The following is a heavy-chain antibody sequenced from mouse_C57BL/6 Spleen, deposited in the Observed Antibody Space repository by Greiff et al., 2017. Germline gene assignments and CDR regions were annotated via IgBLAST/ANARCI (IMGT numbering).Heavy chain of an antibody. J-gene: IGHJ4*01. D-gene: IGHD2-1*01. CDR1: GFNIKDDY. CDR2: LDPENGDT. CDR3: TTRGNSYAMDY. Sequence: VQLQQSGAELVRPGASVKLSCTASGFNIKDDYMHWVKQRPEQGLEWIGWLDPENGDTEYASKFQGKATITADTSSNTAYLQLSSLTSEDTAVYYCTTRGNSYAMDYWGQGTSVTVSS. V-gene: IGHV14-4*01.